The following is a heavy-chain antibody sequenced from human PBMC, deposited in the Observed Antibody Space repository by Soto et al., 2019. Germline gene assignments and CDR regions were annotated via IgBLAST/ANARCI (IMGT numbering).Heavy chain of an antibody. D-gene: IGHD3-3*01. Sequence: SETLSLTCAVSGDSISRGYYWAWIRQPPGKGLEYIGSIYHSGTTYYNSSLMRRITISVDTSKNQFSLDLRSVTAADSALYYCASTDNFGYYQHFGQGTLVTVSS. V-gene: IGHV4-38-2*01. CDR1: GDSISRGYY. CDR2: IYHSGTT. J-gene: IGHJ1*01. CDR3: ASTDNFGYYQH.